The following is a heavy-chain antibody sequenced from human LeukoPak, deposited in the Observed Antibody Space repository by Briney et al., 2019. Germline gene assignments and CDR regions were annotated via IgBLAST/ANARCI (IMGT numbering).Heavy chain of an antibody. CDR3: ARDRRDYYGSGSLTDY. D-gene: IGHD3-10*01. J-gene: IGHJ4*02. CDR1: GGTFSSYA. Sequence: SVKVSCKASGGTFSSYAISWVRQAPGQGLEWMGRIIPILGIANYAQKFQGRVTITADKSTSTAYMELSSLRSEDTAVYYCARDRRDYYGSGSLTDYWGQETLVTVSS. CDR2: IIPILGIA. V-gene: IGHV1-69*04.